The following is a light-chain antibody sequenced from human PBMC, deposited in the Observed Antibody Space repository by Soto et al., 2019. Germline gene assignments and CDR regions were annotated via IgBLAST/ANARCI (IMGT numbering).Light chain of an antibody. J-gene: IGKJ3*01. CDR2: DAS. Sequence: DIQMTQSPSSLSASVGDRVTITCQASQDISNYLNWYQQKPGKAPKLLIYDASNLEAGVPSRFSGSGAGTDFNVTISSLQAEDIATYYWQRYDNLFPFGPGTKVDI. CDR3: QRYDNLFP. V-gene: IGKV1-33*01. CDR1: QDISNY.